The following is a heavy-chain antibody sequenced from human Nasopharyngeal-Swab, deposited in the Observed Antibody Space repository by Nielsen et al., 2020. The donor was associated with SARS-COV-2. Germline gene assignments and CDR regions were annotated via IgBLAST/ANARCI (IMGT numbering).Heavy chain of an antibody. V-gene: IGHV1-18*01. CDR2: ISAYNGNT. CDR3: ASTPGIAAAGSLDY. CDR1: GYTFTSYG. Sequence: ASVKVSCKASGYTFTSYGISWVRQAAAQGLEWMGWISAYNGNTNYAQKLQGRVTMTTDTSTSTAYMELRSLRSDDTAVYYCASTPGIAAAGSLDYWGQGTLVTVSS. J-gene: IGHJ4*02. D-gene: IGHD6-13*01.